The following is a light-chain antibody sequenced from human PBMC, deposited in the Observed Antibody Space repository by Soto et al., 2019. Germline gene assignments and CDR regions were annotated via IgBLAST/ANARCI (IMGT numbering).Light chain of an antibody. CDR2: GAS. Sequence: EIVLTQSPGTLSLSPGKKATNSCRASQCVSSSYLAWFQLKLGQAPRLLIYGASSRAIGIPDRFSGSGSGTDFTLTISRLEPEDFAVYYCQQYGRAFGQGTKVDIK. V-gene: IGKV3-20*01. CDR3: QQYGRA. CDR1: QCVSSSY. J-gene: IGKJ1*01.